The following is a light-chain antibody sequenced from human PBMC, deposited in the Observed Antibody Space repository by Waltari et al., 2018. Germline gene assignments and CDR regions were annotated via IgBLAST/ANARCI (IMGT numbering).Light chain of an antibody. J-gene: IGLJ1*01. CDR1: HLGHKY. CDR3: QVWDSDTTALI. CDR2: QDD. V-gene: IGLV3-1*01. Sequence: SYDLTQAPSVSVSPGQTASITCSGDHLGHKYVSWFQQRPGQSPLLVIYQDDKRPSGIPERFSGSNSGNTATLTISGTQAMDEGDYYCQVWDSDTTALIFGTGTSVTV.